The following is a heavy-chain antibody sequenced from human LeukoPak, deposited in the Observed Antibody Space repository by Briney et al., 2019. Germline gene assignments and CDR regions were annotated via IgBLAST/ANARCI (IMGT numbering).Heavy chain of an antibody. Sequence: SVKVSCKVSGGTFSSYAISWVRQAPGQGLEWMGIINPSGGSTSYAQKFQGRVTMTRDTSTSTVYMELSSLRSEDTAVYYCARGRRYFDYWGQGTLVTVSS. CDR3: ARGRRYFDY. V-gene: IGHV1-46*01. CDR1: GGTFSSYA. J-gene: IGHJ4*02. CDR2: INPSGGST.